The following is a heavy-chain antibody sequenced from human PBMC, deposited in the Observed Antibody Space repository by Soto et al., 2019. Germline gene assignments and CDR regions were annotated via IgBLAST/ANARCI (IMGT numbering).Heavy chain of an antibody. D-gene: IGHD4-17*01. Sequence: GGSLRLSCAASGFTISSYAMSWVRQAPGKGLEWVSAISGSGNTYYAESVKGRFTISRDNSKNTLYLQMNTLDAEDTAVYYCAGGFYGDGVEYWGQGTLVTVSS. V-gene: IGHV3-23*01. CDR3: AGGFYGDGVEY. J-gene: IGHJ4*02. CDR2: ISGSGNT. CDR1: GFTISSYA.